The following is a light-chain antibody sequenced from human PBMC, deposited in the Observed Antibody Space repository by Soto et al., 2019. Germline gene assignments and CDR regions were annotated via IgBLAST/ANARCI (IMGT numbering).Light chain of an antibody. CDR3: SSYAVSPRYV. CDR1: SSDVGTYNY. Sequence: QSALTQPPSVSGSPGQSVTISCTGTSSDVGTYNYVSWYQQHPGKAPKVMIYDVSERPSGVPDRFSGSKSGNTASLTISGLQAEDEADYYCSSYAVSPRYVLGTGTKVTVL. CDR2: DVS. V-gene: IGLV2-11*01. J-gene: IGLJ1*01.